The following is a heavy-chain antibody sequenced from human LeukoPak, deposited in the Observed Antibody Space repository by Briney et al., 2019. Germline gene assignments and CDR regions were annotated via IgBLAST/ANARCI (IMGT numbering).Heavy chain of an antibody. V-gene: IGHV3-9*01. Sequence: GGSLRLSCAASGFTFDDYAMHWVRHAPGKGLEWVSGISWNSGSIGYADSVKGRFTISRDNAKNSLYLQMISLRAEDTALYYCAKDTPSGYYYGSGRLRIYYYYMDVWGKGTTVTISS. CDR1: GFTFDDYA. J-gene: IGHJ6*03. D-gene: IGHD3-10*01. CDR3: AKDTPSGYYYGSGRLRIYYYYMDV. CDR2: ISWNSGSI.